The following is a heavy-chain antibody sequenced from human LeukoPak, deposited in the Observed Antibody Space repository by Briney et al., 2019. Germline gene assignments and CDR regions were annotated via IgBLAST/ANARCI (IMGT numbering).Heavy chain of an antibody. CDR1: GFTFSIYT. D-gene: IGHD3-3*01. CDR2: ISAGSRHV. CDR3: ARDGYQVPTTFGTFDP. Sequence: KSGGSLRLSCEASGFTFSIYTVNWVRQAPGKGLEWVSLISAGSRHVYYADSVRGRFTISRDDAKNSLHLQMNSLRAEDTAVYYCARDGYQVPTTFGTFDPWGQGTLVTVSS. V-gene: IGHV3-21*01. J-gene: IGHJ5*02.